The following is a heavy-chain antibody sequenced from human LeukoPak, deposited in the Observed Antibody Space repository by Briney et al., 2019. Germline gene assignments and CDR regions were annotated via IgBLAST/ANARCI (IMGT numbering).Heavy chain of an antibody. D-gene: IGHD3-10*01. J-gene: IGHJ5*02. CDR1: GGTFSRYA. CDR3: ARRRMGKKWRGYNWFDP. V-gene: IGHV1-69*06. Sequence: SVKVSCKASGGTFSRYAISWVRQAPGQGLEWMGGIIPLFGTPNYAPKFQGRVTITADKSTSTAYMEVSSLRFEDTAVYYCARRRMGKKWRGYNWFDPWGQGTLVTVSS. CDR2: IIPLFGTP.